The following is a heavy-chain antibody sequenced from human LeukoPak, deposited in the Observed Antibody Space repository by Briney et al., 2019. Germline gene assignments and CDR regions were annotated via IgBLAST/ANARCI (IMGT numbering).Heavy chain of an antibody. CDR3: ARTSRQWLTRHGFDI. Sequence: PGGSLRLSCAVSGFTFNTYGIHWVRQTPGKGLEWVALISYDGSNKYYADSVKGRFTISRDNSKNTLYLQMDSLRAEDTAVYYCARTSRQWLTRHGFDIWGQGTMVTVSS. CDR2: ISYDGSNK. D-gene: IGHD6-19*01. CDR1: GFTFNTYG. J-gene: IGHJ3*02. V-gene: IGHV3-30*03.